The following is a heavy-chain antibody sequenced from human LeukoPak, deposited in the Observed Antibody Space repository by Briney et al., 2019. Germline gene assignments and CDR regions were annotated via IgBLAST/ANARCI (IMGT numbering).Heavy chain of an antibody. CDR3: ARGAHRSDRLRNAFDI. CDR2: INSDGSST. CDR1: GFTFSSYW. V-gene: IGHV3-74*01. D-gene: IGHD4-17*01. J-gene: IGHJ3*02. Sequence: GGSLRLSCAASGFTFSSYWMHWVRQAPGKGLVWVSRINSDGSSTSYADSVKGRFTISRDNAKNSLYLQMNSLRAEDTAVYYCARGAHRSDRLRNAFDIWGQGTMVTVSS.